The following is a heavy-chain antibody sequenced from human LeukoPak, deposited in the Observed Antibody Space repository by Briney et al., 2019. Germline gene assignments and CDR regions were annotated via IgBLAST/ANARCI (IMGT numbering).Heavy chain of an antibody. J-gene: IGHJ3*02. CDR3: ASTRNRYDSSGYDAFDI. CDR2: MNPNSGNA. CDR1: GYTFTSYD. D-gene: IGHD3-22*01. Sequence: ASVKVSCKASGYTFTSYDINWVRQATGQGLEWMGWMNPNSGNAGYAQKFQGRVTMTRNTSISTAYMELSSLRSEDTAVHYCASTRNRYDSSGYDAFDIWGQGTMVTVSS. V-gene: IGHV1-8*01.